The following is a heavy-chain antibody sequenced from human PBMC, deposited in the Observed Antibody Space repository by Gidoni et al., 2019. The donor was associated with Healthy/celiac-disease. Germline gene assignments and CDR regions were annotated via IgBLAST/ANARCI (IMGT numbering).Heavy chain of an antibody. CDR1: GGTFSSYT. J-gene: IGHJ4*02. CDR3: ARSLHSGYSYGPHDY. CDR2: IIPILGIA. D-gene: IGHD5-18*01. Sequence: QVQLVQSGAEVKKPGSSVKVSCKASGGTFSSYTISWVRQAPGQGLEWMGRIIPILGIANYAQKFQGRVTITADKSTSTAYMELSSLRSEDTAVYYCARSLHSGYSYGPHDYWGQGTLVTVSS. V-gene: IGHV1-69*02.